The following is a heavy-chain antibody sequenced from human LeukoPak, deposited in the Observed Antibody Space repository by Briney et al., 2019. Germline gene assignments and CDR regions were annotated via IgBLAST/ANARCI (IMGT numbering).Heavy chain of an antibody. Sequence: PSQTLSLTCTVSGGSISSGGYYWSWIRQPPGKGLEWIGYIYHSGSTYYNPSLKSRVTISVDRSKNQFSLKLSSVTAADTAVYYCAKYSSSHFDYWGQGTLVTVSS. V-gene: IGHV4-30-2*01. D-gene: IGHD6-13*01. J-gene: IGHJ4*02. CDR3: AKYSSSHFDY. CDR2: IYHSGST. CDR1: GGSISSGGYY.